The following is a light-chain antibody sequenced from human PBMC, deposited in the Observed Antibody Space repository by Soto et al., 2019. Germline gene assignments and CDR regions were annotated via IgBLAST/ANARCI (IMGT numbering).Light chain of an antibody. CDR3: SSYTISSTVL. CDR1: SSDVGGYNY. CDR2: EVS. Sequence: QPVLTQPASVSGSPGQSITISCTGTSSDVGGYNYVSWYQQHPGRAPRLVIYEVSNRPSGISYRFSGSKSGNTASLTISGLQAEDEADYYCSSYTISSTVLFGGGTKVTVL. J-gene: IGLJ3*02. V-gene: IGLV2-14*01.